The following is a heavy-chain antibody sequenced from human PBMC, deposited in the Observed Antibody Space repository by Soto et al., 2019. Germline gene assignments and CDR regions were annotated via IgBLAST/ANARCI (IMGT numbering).Heavy chain of an antibody. Sequence: QVQLVQSGAEVKKPGSSVKVSCKASGGTFSSYAISWVRQAPGQGLEWMGGIIPIFGTANYAQKFQGRVTITAEESTSTAYMELSSLRSADTAVYYCARSDSRSWQGTYYYYGMDVWVQGTTVTVSS. J-gene: IGHJ6*02. CDR1: GGTFSSYA. CDR2: IIPIFGTA. D-gene: IGHD6-13*01. CDR3: ARSDSRSWQGTYYYYGMDV. V-gene: IGHV1-69*01.